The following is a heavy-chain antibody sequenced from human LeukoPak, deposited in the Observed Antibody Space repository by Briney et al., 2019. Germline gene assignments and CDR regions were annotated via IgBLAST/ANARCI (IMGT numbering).Heavy chain of an antibody. J-gene: IGHJ6*02. Sequence: GGSLRLSCAASGFTFSSYAMHWVRQAPGKGLEWVAVISYDGSNKYYADSVKGRFTISRDNSKNTLYLQMNSLRAEDTAVYYCARGQEWQDYYYYGMDVWGQGTTVTVSS. CDR1: GFTFSSYA. V-gene: IGHV3-30*04. CDR3: ARGQEWQDYYYYGMDV. D-gene: IGHD3-3*01. CDR2: ISYDGSNK.